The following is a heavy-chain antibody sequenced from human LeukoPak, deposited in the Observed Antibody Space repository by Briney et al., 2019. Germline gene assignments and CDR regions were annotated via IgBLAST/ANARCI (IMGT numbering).Heavy chain of an antibody. CDR2: IWYDGSNN. CDR3: ARQVGNAGWYFDY. D-gene: IGHD6-19*01. V-gene: IGHV3-33*01. Sequence: GGSLRLSCAASGFSFGAYAIHWVRQAPGKGLEWVAVIWYDGSNNYHADSLKDRFTISRDNSKNTLYLQINSLRAEDTAVYYCARQVGNAGWYFDYWGQGALVTVSS. J-gene: IGHJ4*02. CDR1: GFSFGAYA.